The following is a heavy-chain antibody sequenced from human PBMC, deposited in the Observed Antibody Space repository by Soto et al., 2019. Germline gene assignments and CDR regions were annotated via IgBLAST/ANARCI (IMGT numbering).Heavy chain of an antibody. Sequence: AGGSLRLSCAACVFTFSTYAMSWVRQAQGKGLEWVSAISGSGGSTYYTDSVKGRFTISRDNSKNTLYLQMDSLRAEDTAVYYCAVRKTGSYFDYWGQGTMVTVSS. J-gene: IGHJ4*02. V-gene: IGHV3-23*01. CDR2: ISGSGGST. CDR3: AVRKTGSYFDY. D-gene: IGHD1-26*01. CDR1: VFTFSTYA.